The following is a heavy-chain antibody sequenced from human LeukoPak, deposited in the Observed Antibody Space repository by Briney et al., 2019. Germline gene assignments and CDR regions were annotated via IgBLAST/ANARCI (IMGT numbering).Heavy chain of an antibody. CDR3: ARISNIRSDWFDP. CDR2: ISSSSSTI. CDR1: GFTFSSYS. V-gene: IGHV3-48*01. J-gene: IGHJ5*02. Sequence: PGGSLRLSCAASGFTFSSYSMNWVRQAPGKGLEWVSYISSSSSTIYYADSVRGRFTISRDDSENTVYLEMNSLRPEDTAVYYCARISNIRSDWFDPWGQGTLVTVSS. D-gene: IGHD4-11*01.